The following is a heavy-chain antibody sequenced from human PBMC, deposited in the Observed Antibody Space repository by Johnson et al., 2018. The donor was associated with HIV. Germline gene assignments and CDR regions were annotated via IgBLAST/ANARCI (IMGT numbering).Heavy chain of an antibody. D-gene: IGHD3-16*01. CDR2: ISWDGGST. J-gene: IGHJ3*02. V-gene: IGHV3-43*02. Sequence: VQLVESGGGLVQPGGSLRLSCAASGFTFSDYYMSWIRQAPGKGLEWVSLISWDGGSTYYADSVKGRFTISRDNSNNSLYLQMNSLRTEDTALYYCAKDFSAVRVGGHAFDIWGQGTMVTVSS. CDR3: AKDFSAVRVGGHAFDI. CDR1: GFTFSDYY.